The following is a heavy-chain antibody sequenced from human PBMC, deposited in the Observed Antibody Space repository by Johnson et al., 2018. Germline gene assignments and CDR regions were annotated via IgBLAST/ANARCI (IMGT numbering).Heavy chain of an antibody. CDR2: ISHDGSIE. CDR1: GFTFSNYA. D-gene: IGHD4-17*01. J-gene: IGHJ6*02. Sequence: VQLVESGGGVVQPGRSLRLCCAASGFTFSNYAMHWVRQAPGKGLEWVAVISHDGSIEYYADSVKGRFTISRDNSKNTLYLQMNSLRAEDTAVYCTRGLGYYYYYGRDVWGQGTTVTVSS. V-gene: IGHV3-30-3*01. CDR3: RGLGYYYYYGRDV.